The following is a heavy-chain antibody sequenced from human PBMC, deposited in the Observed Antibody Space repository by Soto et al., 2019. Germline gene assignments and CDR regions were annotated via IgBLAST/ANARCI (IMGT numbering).Heavy chain of an antibody. Sequence: QVQLEESGPGLVKPSETLSLTCSVSGDSVSSGSYYWSWIRQTPGKGLEWIGSVFHSGSTNYNPSLRSRLNISVVTSQNPFSLMLSTVTAADTAVYFCARLRTAATAYWYFDLWGRGTRVTVSS. CDR2: VFHSGST. V-gene: IGHV4-61*01. CDR3: ARLRTAATAYWYFDL. CDR1: GDSVSSGSYY. D-gene: IGHD2-15*01. J-gene: IGHJ2*01.